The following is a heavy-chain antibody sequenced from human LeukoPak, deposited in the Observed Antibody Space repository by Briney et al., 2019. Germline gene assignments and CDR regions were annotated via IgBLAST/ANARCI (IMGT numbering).Heavy chain of an antibody. CDR2: IIPIFGTA. CDR3: AKSLLRVVWAYCGGDCYSFDY. V-gene: IGHV1-69*13. Sequence: ASVKVSCKASGGTFSSYAISWVRQAPGQGLEWMGGIIPIFGTASYAQKFQGRVTITADESTSTAYMELSSLRSEDTAVYYCAKSLLRVVWAYCGGDCYSFDYWGQGTLVTVSS. CDR1: GGTFSSYA. J-gene: IGHJ4*02. D-gene: IGHD2-21*01.